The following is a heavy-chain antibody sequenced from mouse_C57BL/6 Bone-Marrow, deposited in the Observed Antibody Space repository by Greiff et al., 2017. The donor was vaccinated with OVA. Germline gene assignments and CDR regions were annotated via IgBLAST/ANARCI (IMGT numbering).Heavy chain of an antibody. Sequence: QVQLQQPGAELVKPGASVKLSCKASGYTFTSYWMHWVKQRPGQGLEWIGMIHPNSGRTNYNAKFKGKATLTVDTSSTTAYMQLSSLASEDCAVYYCADGDSVGFAFWGQGTLGTGSA. D-gene: IGHD2-13*01. V-gene: IGHV1-64*01. CDR3: ADGDSVGFAF. CDR1: GYTFTSYW. CDR2: IHPNSGRT. J-gene: IGHJ3*01.